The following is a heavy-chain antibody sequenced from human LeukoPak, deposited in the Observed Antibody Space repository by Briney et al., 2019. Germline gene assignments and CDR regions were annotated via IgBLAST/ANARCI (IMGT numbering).Heavy chain of an antibody. D-gene: IGHD3-10*01. CDR1: GGTFSSHA. J-gene: IGHJ3*02. Sequence: SVKVSCKASGGTFSSHAISWVRQAPGQGLEWMGRIIPIFGTANYAQKFQGRVTITTDESTSTAYMELSSLRSEDTAVYYCARDPSLRGNAFDIWGQGTMVTVSS. V-gene: IGHV1-69*05. CDR3: ARDPSLRGNAFDI. CDR2: IIPIFGTA.